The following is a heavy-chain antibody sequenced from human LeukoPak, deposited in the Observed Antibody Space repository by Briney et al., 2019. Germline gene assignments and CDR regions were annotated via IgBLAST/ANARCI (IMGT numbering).Heavy chain of an antibody. J-gene: IGHJ3*02. D-gene: IGHD1-26*01. CDR2: IYYSGST. V-gene: IGHV4-59*01. Sequence: PSETLSLTCTVSGGSISSYYWSWIRQPPGKGLEWIGYIYYSGSTNYNPSLKSRVTISVDTSKNQFSLKLSSVTAADTAVYYCARIRYSGSYYPDDAFDIWAKGQWSPSLQ. CDR1: GGSISSYY. CDR3: ARIRYSGSYYPDDAFDI.